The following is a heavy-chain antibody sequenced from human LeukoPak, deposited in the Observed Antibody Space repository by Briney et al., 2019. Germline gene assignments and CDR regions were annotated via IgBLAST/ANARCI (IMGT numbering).Heavy chain of an antibody. J-gene: IGHJ4*02. CDR2: ISAGGNT. D-gene: IGHD1-26*01. CDR3: GRDGWEIRLATGY. Sequence: GGSLRLSCAASGFTFSSYDMSWDRQVPGKGLEWVSGISAGGNTFYSDAVKGRFTISRDNSKNTLFLEMNSLRADDTAVYYCGRDGWEIRLATGYWGQGTLVTVSS. V-gene: IGHV3-23*01. CDR1: GFTFSSYD.